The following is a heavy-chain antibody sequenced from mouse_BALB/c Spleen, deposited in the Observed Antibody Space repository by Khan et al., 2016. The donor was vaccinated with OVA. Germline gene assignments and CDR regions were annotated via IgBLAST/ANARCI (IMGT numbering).Heavy chain of an antibody. J-gene: IGHJ3*01. Sequence: QIQLVQSGPELKKPGETVKISCKASGYTFTNYGMNWVKQAPGKGLKWMGWINTYTGEPTYADDFKGRFAFSLETSASTAYLQINNLKDEDTATYFGARSNGNYSFAYWGQGTLVTVSA. V-gene: IGHV9-3-1*01. CDR2: INTYTGEP. CDR3: ARSNGNYSFAY. D-gene: IGHD2-1*01. CDR1: GYTFTNYG.